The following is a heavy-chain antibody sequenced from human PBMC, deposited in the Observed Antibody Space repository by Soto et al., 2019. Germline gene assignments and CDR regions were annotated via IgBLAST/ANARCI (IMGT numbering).Heavy chain of an antibody. J-gene: IGHJ6*02. CDR1: GYTFTRYG. D-gene: IGHD2-8*01. CDR2: ISGYNGDT. Sequence: ASVKVSCKASGYTFTRYGISWVRQSPGQGLEWMGWISGYNGDTNYAQKFQGRVTVTIDTSTTTVYMELRSLTSDDTAVYYCAKNGQPPYYYYGMEVWGQGTTVTVSS. CDR3: AKNGQPPYYYYGMEV. V-gene: IGHV1-18*01.